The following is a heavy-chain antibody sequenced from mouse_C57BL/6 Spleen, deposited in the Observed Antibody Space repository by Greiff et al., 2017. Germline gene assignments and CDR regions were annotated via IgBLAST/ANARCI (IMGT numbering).Heavy chain of an antibody. D-gene: IGHD1-1*01. CDR1: GYTFTSYG. CDR2: IYPRSGNT. J-gene: IGHJ2*01. CDR3: ALTTVVAHYFDY. V-gene: IGHV1-81*01. Sequence: VQLQQSGAELARPGASVKLSCKASGYTFTSYGISWVKQRTGQGLEWIGEIYPRSGNTYYNEKFKGKATLTADKSSSTAYMELRILTSEDSAVYFCALTTVVAHYFDYWGQGTTLTVSS.